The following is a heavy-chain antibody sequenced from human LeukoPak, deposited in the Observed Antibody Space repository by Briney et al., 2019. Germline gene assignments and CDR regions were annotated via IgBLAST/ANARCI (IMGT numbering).Heavy chain of an antibody. CDR3: AKDTSGLYYYDSSGYNEGYFDY. D-gene: IGHD3-22*01. J-gene: IGHJ4*02. CDR1: GFTFDDYA. CDR2: ISWNSGSI. V-gene: IGHV3-9*01. Sequence: GRSLRLSCAASGFTFDDYAMHWVRQAPGKGLEWVSGISWNSGSIGYADSVKGRFTISRDNAKNSLYLQMNSLRAEDTALYYCAKDTSGLYYYDSSGYNEGYFDYWGQGTLVTVSS.